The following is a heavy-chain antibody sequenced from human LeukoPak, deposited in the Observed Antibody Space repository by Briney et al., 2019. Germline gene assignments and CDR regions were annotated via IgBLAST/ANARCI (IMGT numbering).Heavy chain of an antibody. J-gene: IGHJ4*02. CDR2: ISGSSITI. CDR3: ARYLHDYDSSGFAY. D-gene: IGHD3-22*01. Sequence: PGGSLRLSCAASGFTFSDYSIHWVRQAPGKGLEWVSYISGSSITIHYADSVKGRFIISRDSAKNSLYLQMNSLRDEDTAVYYCARYLHDYDSSGFAYWGQGTLVTVSS. V-gene: IGHV3-48*02. CDR1: GFTFSDYS.